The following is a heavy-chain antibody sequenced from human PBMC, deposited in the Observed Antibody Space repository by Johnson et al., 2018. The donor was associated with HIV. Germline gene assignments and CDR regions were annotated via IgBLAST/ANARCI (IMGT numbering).Heavy chain of an antibody. CDR2: IYSGGST. CDR3: AKDPIVLVVDAISAFDI. J-gene: IGHJ3*02. CDR1: GFTVSSNY. V-gene: IGHV3-66*01. Sequence: VQLVESGGGLVQPGGSLRLSCAASGFTVSSNYMSWVRQAPGKGLEWVSVIYSGGSTYYVDSVKGRFTISRDNAKKSPYLQMNSLRADDTAVYYCAKDPIVLVVDAISAFDIWGQGTMVTVSS. D-gene: IGHD2-8*02.